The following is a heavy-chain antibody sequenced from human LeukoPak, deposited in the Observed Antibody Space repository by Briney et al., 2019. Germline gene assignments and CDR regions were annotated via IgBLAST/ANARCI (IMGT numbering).Heavy chain of an antibody. CDR2: IHFSGTV. CDR3: AAGGHIAKGGEY. V-gene: IGHV4-31*03. J-gene: IGHJ4*02. D-gene: IGHD5-18*01. Sequence: SETLSLTCTVSGASISGTSYYWTWTRHLPGEGLEWLGFIHFSGTVYYNPSLSSRLIISADTSKNQMSLKLSSVTAADTAVYYCAAGGHIAKGGEYWGQGTQVTVSS. CDR1: GASISGTSYY.